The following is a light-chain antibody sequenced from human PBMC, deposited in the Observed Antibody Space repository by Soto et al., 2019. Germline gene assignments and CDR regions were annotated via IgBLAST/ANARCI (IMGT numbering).Light chain of an antibody. CDR3: QQYHSYPLT. Sequence: FQFTHSPSTLSSSVGERVTITSPASQSISAWLAWYQQKPGKAPKLLIYKASNVESGVPSRFSGSGSGTEFTLTISSLQPDDFATYYCQQYHSYPLTFGQGTRLEIK. CDR2: KAS. J-gene: IGKJ5*01. CDR1: QSISAW. V-gene: IGKV1-5*03.